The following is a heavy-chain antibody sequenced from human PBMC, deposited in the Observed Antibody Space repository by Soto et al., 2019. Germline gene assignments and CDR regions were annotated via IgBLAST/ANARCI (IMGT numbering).Heavy chain of an antibody. V-gene: IGHV3-48*03. Sequence: PGGSLRLSCAASGFTFSSYEMNWVRQAPGKGLEWVSYISISGSTIYYADSVKGRFTISRDNAKNSLYLQMNSLRAEDTAVYYCASGGGYDLAIYGMDVWGQGTTVTLSS. CDR1: GFTFSSYE. CDR3: ASGGGYDLAIYGMDV. CDR2: ISISGSTI. D-gene: IGHD5-12*01. J-gene: IGHJ6*02.